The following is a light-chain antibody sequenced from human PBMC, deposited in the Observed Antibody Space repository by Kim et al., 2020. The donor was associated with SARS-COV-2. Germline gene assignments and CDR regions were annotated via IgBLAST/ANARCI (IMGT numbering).Light chain of an antibody. CDR3: QQYGTSFI. V-gene: IGKV3-20*01. CDR2: GAT. Sequence: EVVLTQSPGTLSLSPGERATLYCRTSESVKSSYSAWYQQKRGQPPRLLIYGATSSATGIPDRFSGSGSGTNFTLTISRLEPEDFAVYYCQQYGTSFIFGGGTKVDIK. J-gene: IGKJ4*01. CDR1: ESVKSSY.